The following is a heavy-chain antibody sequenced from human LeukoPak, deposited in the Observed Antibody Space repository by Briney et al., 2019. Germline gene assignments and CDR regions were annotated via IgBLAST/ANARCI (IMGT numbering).Heavy chain of an antibody. CDR3: AKIPIVATIQPFDY. CDR1: GFTFSSYG. D-gene: IGHD5-12*01. Sequence: GGSLRLSCAASGFTFSSYGMHWVRQAPGKGLEWVAFIRYDGSNKYYADSVKGRFTISRDNSKNTLYLQMNSLRAEDTAVYYCAKIPIVATIQPFDYWGQGTLVTVAS. J-gene: IGHJ4*02. CDR2: IRYDGSNK. V-gene: IGHV3-30*02.